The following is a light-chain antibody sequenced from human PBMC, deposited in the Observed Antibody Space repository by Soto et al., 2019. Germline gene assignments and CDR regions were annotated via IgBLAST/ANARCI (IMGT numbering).Light chain of an antibody. V-gene: IGKV2-28*01. CDR2: LRS. Sequence: DLVMTQSPLSLPVTPGEPASISCRSSQSLLHSNGYNYLDWYLQKQGQSPQLLIYLRSNRASGVTDRFSGSGSGTDFTLKISRVEAEDVGVYYCMQALQTPVTFGGGTKVEIK. J-gene: IGKJ4*01. CDR1: QSLLHSNGYNY. CDR3: MQALQTPVT.